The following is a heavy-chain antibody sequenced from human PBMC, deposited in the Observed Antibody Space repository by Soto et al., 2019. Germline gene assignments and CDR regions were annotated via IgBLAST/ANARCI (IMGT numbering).Heavy chain of an antibody. CDR3: ARYRREAVAGYTLDN. Sequence: SETLSLTCTVSGGSISSNYWTWIRQPPGKGLEWIGYVYNSGSTNYNPSLKSRVTISEDTSKSQFSLKVNSMTAADTAVYYCARYRREAVAGYTLDNWGKGILVTVSS. V-gene: IGHV4-59*01. D-gene: IGHD6-13*01. CDR1: GGSISSNY. J-gene: IGHJ4*02. CDR2: VYNSGST.